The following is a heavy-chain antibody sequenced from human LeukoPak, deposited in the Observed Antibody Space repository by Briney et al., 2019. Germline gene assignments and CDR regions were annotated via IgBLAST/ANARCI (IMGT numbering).Heavy chain of an antibody. CDR1: GFTFSNAW. V-gene: IGHV3-15*01. Sequence: GGSLRLSCAASGFTFSNAWMSWVRQPPGKGLECVGRIKNKADGGTTDYAAPVKDRFSISRDDSENTLFLQMNGLKTEDTAMYYCTTADLRNNSWGQGTLVTVSS. CDR2: IKNKADGGTT. J-gene: IGHJ4*02. CDR3: TTADLRNNS. D-gene: IGHD1-14*01.